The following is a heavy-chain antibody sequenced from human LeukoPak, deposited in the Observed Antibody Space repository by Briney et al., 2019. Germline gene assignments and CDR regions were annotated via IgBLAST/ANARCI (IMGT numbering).Heavy chain of an antibody. CDR1: GGSFSGYY. J-gene: IGHJ6*03. CDR3: ARLSRIPLYYYYYYMDV. CDR2: INHSGST. D-gene: IGHD2-21*01. Sequence: SETLSLTCAVYGGSFSGYYWSWIRQPPGKGLEWIGEINHSGSTNYNPSLKSRVTISVDTSKNQFSLKLSSVTAANTAVYYCARLSRIPLYYYYYYMDVWGKGTTVTVSS. V-gene: IGHV4-34*01.